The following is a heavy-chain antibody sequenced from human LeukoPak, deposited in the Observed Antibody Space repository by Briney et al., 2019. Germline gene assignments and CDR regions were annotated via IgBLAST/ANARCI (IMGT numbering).Heavy chain of an antibody. CDR3: ARDHGAAAGRVDYFDY. Sequence: GGSLRLSCAASGFTFDDYAMHWVRQVPGKGLEWVSGISWNSGSIDYADSVKGRFTISRDNAKNSLYLQMNSLRAEDTAVYYCARDHGAAAGRVDYFDYWGQGTLVTVSS. D-gene: IGHD6-13*01. J-gene: IGHJ4*02. CDR2: ISWNSGSI. V-gene: IGHV3-9*01. CDR1: GFTFDDYA.